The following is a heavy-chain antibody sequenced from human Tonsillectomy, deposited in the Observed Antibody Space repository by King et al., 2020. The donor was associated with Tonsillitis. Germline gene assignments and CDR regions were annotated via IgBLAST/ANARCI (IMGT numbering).Heavy chain of an antibody. Sequence: VQLVESGAEVKKPGESLKISCKGSGYSFTSYWIGWVRQMPGKGLEWMGIIYPGDSDTRYSPSFQGQGTISADKSISTAYLQWSSLKASDTAMYYWARQERDKSSRRDPQLDYYGMDVWSQATTVTVCS. D-gene: IGHD6-13*01. CDR1: GYSFTSYW. CDR2: IYPGDSDT. CDR3: ARQERDKSSRRDPQLDYYGMDV. V-gene: IGHV5-51*01. J-gene: IGHJ6*02.